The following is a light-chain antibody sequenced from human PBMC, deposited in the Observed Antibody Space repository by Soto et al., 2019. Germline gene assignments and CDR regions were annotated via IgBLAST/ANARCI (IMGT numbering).Light chain of an antibody. Sequence: EKVLTQSPVTLSVSLGERATLSCRASQSITTNLAWYQQKPGQAPRLLIFGASNRATGIPARFSGSGSGTEFSLTISSLQSEDSAMYYCQQYNDWPPLTFGGGTKVEI. V-gene: IGKV3-15*01. CDR2: GAS. J-gene: IGKJ4*01. CDR3: QQYNDWPPLT. CDR1: QSITTN.